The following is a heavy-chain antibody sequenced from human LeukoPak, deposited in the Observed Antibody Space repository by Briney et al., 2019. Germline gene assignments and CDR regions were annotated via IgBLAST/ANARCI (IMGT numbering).Heavy chain of an antibody. D-gene: IGHD3-22*01. V-gene: IGHV3-23*01. CDR3: AKDYYDSSGSY. J-gene: IGHJ4*02. CDR1: GFTFSSYA. Sequence: GGSLRLSCAASGFTFSSYAMSWVRQAPGKGLEWVSASSGSGGSTYYADSVKGRFTISRDNSKNTLYLQMNSLRAEDTAVYYCAKDYYDSSGSYWGQGTLVTVSS. CDR2: SSGSGGST.